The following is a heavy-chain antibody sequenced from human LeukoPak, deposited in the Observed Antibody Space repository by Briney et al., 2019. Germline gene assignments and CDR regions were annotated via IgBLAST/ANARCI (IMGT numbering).Heavy chain of an antibody. J-gene: IGHJ6*02. D-gene: IGHD3-3*01. CDR1: GFTFSSYA. CDR2: ISYDGSNK. V-gene: IGHV3-30-3*01. CDR3: ARARPVKFYYDCWSGYPYSYYYYGMDV. Sequence: GGSLRLSCAASGFTFSSYAMDWVRQPAGRVLGWVAVISYDGSNKYYADSVKGRFTISRDNSKNTLYLQMNSLRAEDTAVYYCARARPVKFYYDCWSGYPYSYYYYGMDVWGQGTTVTVSS.